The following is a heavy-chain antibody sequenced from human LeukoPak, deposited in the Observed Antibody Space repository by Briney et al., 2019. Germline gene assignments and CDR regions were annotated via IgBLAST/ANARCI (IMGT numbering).Heavy chain of an antibody. CDR3: AKDFNFGAGFGDLGFDY. V-gene: IGHV3-43*01. CDR2: ISWDGGST. D-gene: IGHD3-10*01. J-gene: IGHJ4*02. Sequence: EAGGSLRLSCAASGFTFDDYTMHWVRQAPGKGLEWVSLISWDGGSTYYADSVKGRFTISRDNSKNSLYQQMNSLRTEDTALYYCAKDFNFGAGFGDLGFDYWGQGTLVTVSS. CDR1: GFTFDDYT.